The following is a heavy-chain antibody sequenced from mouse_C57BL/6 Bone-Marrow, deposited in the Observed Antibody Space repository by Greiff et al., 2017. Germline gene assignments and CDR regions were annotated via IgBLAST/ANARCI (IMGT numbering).Heavy chain of an antibody. J-gene: IGHJ4*01. CDR2: ISNGGGSI. Sequence: EVMLVESGGGLVQPGGSLILSCAASGFTFSDYYMYWVRLTPEKRLEWVAYISNGGGSIYYPDTVKGRFTSSSYNAKNALYLQMSRLKSEDTAMYYCASPFFYYAKDYWGQETSVTVSS. CDR1: GFTFSDYY. V-gene: IGHV5-12*01. CDR3: ASPFFYYAKDY.